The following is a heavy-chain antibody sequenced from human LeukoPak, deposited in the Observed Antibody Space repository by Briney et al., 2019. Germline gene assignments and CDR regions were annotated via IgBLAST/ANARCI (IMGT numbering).Heavy chain of an antibody. CDR2: IYHNGNT. Sequence: SETLSLTCSVSGGSVSTYYWSWIRQPPGKGLEWIGYIYHNGNTHFNPSLKSRVTISIDMSKNQFSLRLNSVTAADTAIYYCARYYYDSSDFDAFDIWGQGTLVTVSS. CDR1: GGSVSTYY. V-gene: IGHV4-59*02. CDR3: ARYYYDSSDFDAFDI. D-gene: IGHD3-22*01. J-gene: IGHJ3*02.